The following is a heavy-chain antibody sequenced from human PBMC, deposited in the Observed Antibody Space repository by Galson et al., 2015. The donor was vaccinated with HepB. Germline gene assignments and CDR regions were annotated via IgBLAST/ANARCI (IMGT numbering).Heavy chain of an antibody. V-gene: IGHV1-69*13. J-gene: IGHJ4*02. CDR2: ITPLCGTA. Sequence: SVKVSCKDSGGTFSTSAISWVRQAPGHGLEWMGVITPLCGTATYAQKFQGRATITADDSTSTSYMELSGQELEGTAVYYCAREGRAAATNPADYWGQGNPVVVS. D-gene: IGHD6-13*01. CDR3: AREGRAAATNPADY. CDR1: GGTFSTSA.